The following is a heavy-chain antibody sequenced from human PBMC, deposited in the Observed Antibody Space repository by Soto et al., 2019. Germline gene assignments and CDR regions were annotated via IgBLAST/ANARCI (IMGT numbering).Heavy chain of an antibody. V-gene: IGHV3-15*07. D-gene: IGHD6-19*01. CDR1: GFTFSKAW. CDR2: IRSETDGGAA. J-gene: IGHJ4*02. Sequence: EVQLVESGGGLVKPGGSLRVSCAASGFTFSKAWMNWVRQAPGKGLEWVGRIRSETDGGAADYAAPVKGRFIISRDDSKSTVYLQMNSLKTEDTAMYYCTTGGVAVPGDDYWGQGTLVTVSS. CDR3: TTGGVAVPGDDY.